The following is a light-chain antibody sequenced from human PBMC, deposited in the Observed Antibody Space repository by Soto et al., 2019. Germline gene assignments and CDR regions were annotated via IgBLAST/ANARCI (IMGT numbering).Light chain of an antibody. CDR3: MQSLQTPYT. Sequence: DIVMTQSPLSLPVTPGEPASISCRSSQSLLHSNGYNYLDWYLQKPGQSPQLLIYLGSNRASGVPDRVSGSGSDTDCTLKIIRAEAEDVGVYYCMQSLQTPYTFGQGTKREIK. J-gene: IGKJ2*01. CDR2: LGS. V-gene: IGKV2-28*01. CDR1: QSLLHSNGYNY.